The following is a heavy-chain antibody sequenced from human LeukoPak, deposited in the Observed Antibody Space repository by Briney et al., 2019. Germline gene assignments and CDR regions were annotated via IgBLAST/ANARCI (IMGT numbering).Heavy chain of an antibody. J-gene: IGHJ4*02. CDR3: ARDRGKGPSGYPN. V-gene: IGHV4-61*02. CDR1: GGSISSGSYY. CDR2: FYTSGST. Sequence: PSQTLSLTCTVSGGSISSGSYYWSWIRQPAGKGLEWIGRFYTSGSTNYNPSLKSRVTISVDTSTNQYSLKLSSVTAADTAVYYCARDRGKGPSGYPNWGQGTLVTVSS. D-gene: IGHD3-3*01.